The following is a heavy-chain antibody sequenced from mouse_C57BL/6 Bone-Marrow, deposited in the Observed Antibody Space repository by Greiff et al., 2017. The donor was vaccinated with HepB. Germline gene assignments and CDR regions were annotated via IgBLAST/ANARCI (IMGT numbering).Heavy chain of an antibody. CDR3: ARGGLRRDYYAMDY. V-gene: IGHV1-26*01. CDR2: INPNNGGT. J-gene: IGHJ4*01. D-gene: IGHD2-4*01. CDR1: GYTFTDYY. Sequence: EVQLQQSGPELVKPGASVKISCKASGYTFTDYYMNWVKQSHGKSLEWIGDINPNNGGTSYNQKFKGKATLTVDKSSSTAYMELRSLTSEDSAVYYCARGGLRRDYYAMDYWGQGTSVTVSS.